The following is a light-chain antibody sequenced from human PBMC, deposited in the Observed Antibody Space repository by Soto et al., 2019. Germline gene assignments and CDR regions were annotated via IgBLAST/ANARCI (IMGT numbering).Light chain of an antibody. Sequence: EIVLTQSPATLSLSPRERATLSCRASQSVSSYLAWYQQKPGQAPRLLIYDASNRATGIPARFSGSGSGTDFTLTISSLEPEDFAVYYCQQRSRTFGGGTKVDIK. CDR2: DAS. CDR1: QSVSSY. V-gene: IGKV3-11*01. J-gene: IGKJ4*01. CDR3: QQRSRT.